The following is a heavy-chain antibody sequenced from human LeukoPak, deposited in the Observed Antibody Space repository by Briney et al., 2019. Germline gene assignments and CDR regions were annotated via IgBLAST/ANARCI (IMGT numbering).Heavy chain of an antibody. CDR3: ANSPTYCSSTSCYINY. CDR2: ISYDGSNK. J-gene: IGHJ4*02. D-gene: IGHD2-2*02. CDR1: GFTFSSYA. Sequence: PGGSLRLSCAASGFTFSSYAMHWVRQAPGKGLEWVAVISYDGSNKYHADSVKGRFTISRGNSKNTLYLQMNSLRAEDTAVYYCANSPTYCSSTSCYINYWGQGTLVTVSS. V-gene: IGHV3-30-3*01.